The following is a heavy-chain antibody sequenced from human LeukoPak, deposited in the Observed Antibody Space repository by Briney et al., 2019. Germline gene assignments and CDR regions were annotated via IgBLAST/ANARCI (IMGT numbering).Heavy chain of an antibody. V-gene: IGHV1-2*02. D-gene: IGHD6-19*01. J-gene: IGHJ4*02. Sequence: ASVKVSCKASGYTFTGYYMHWVRQAPGQGLEGMGWINPNSGGTNYAQKFQGRVTMTRDTSISTAYMELSRLRSDDTAVYYCARDVGQWLVRYYFDYWGQGTLVTVSS. CDR1: GYTFTGYY. CDR3: ARDVGQWLVRYYFDY. CDR2: INPNSGGT.